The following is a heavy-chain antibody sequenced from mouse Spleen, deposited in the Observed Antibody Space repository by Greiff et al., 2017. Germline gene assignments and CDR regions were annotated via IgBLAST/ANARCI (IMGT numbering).Heavy chain of an antibody. Sequence: VKLQESGPELVKPGASVRISCKASGYTFTSYYIHWVKQRPGQGLEWIGWIYPGNVNTKYNEKFKGKATLTADKSSSTAYMQLSSLTSEDSAVYFCARGDGNPGFDVWGAGTTVTVSS. CDR3: ARGDGNPGFDV. CDR1: GYTFTSYY. J-gene: IGHJ1*01. CDR2: IYPGNVNT. D-gene: IGHD2-1*01. V-gene: IGHV1S56*01.